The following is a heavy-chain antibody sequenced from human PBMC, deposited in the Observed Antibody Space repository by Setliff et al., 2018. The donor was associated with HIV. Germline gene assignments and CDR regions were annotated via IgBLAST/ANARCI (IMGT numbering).Heavy chain of an antibody. CDR2: IHTSGNA. V-gene: IGHV4-61*09. CDR3: ARSLLPSITVAGTIGY. D-gene: IGHD6-19*01. CDR1: GGSISSGTYF. J-gene: IGHJ4*02. Sequence: SETLSLTCTVSGGSISSGTYFWSWIRQPAGKGLEWIGHIHTSGNANYNPSLNSRVTISVDTSKNHFSLKLSSVTAADTAVYYCARSLLPSITVAGTIGYWGQGALVTVSS.